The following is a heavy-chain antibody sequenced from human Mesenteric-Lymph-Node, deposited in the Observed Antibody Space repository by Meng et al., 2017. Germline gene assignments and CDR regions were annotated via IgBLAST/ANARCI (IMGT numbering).Heavy chain of an antibody. Sequence: GGSLRLSCAASRFTFSSYAMSWVRQAPGKGLEWVSAISGSGGSTYYADSVKGRFTISRDNSKNTLYLQMNSLRAEDTAVYYYAKEHYYGSGSFPAAFDIWGQGTMVTVSS. J-gene: IGHJ3*02. V-gene: IGHV3-23*01. CDR3: AKEHYYGSGSFPAAFDI. D-gene: IGHD3-10*01. CDR1: RFTFSSYA. CDR2: ISGSGGST.